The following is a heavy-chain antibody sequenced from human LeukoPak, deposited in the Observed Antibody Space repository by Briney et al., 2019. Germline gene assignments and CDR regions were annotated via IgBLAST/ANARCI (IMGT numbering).Heavy chain of an antibody. D-gene: IGHD3-10*01. Sequence: GGSLRLSCATSGFTFDDYAMHWVRQAPGKGLEWVSLISGDGGSTYYADSVKGRFTSSRDNSKNSLYLQMNSLRTEDTALYYCATSGSGSYYYYGMDVWGQGTTVTVSS. CDR1: GFTFDDYA. J-gene: IGHJ6*02. CDR2: ISGDGGST. CDR3: ATSGSGSYYYYGMDV. V-gene: IGHV3-43*02.